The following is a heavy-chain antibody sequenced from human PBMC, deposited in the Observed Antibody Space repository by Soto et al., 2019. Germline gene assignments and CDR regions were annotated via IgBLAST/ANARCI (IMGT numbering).Heavy chain of an antibody. J-gene: IGHJ5*02. V-gene: IGHV3-30-3*01. D-gene: IGHD3-10*01. Sequence: PGGSLRLSCAASGFTFSSYAMHWVRQAPGKGLEWVAVISYDGSNKYYADSVKGRFTISRDNSKNTLYLQMNSLRAEDTAVYYCARDLSPGSRVWWFDPWGQGTLVTVSS. CDR1: GFTFSSYA. CDR2: ISYDGSNK. CDR3: ARDLSPGSRVWWFDP.